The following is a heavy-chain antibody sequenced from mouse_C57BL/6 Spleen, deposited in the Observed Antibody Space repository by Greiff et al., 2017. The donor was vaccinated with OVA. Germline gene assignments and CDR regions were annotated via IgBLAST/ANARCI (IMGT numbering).Heavy chain of an antibody. V-gene: IGHV3-6*01. CDR1: GYSITSGYY. Sequence: EVKLMESGPGLVKPSQSLSLTCSVTGYSITSGYYWNWIRQFPGNKLEWMGYISYDGSNNYNPSLKNRISITRDTSKNQFFLKLNSVTTEDTATYYCAREGGNSDYAMDYWGQGTSVTVSS. CDR3: AREGGNSDYAMDY. J-gene: IGHJ4*01. D-gene: IGHD2-1*01. CDR2: ISYDGSN.